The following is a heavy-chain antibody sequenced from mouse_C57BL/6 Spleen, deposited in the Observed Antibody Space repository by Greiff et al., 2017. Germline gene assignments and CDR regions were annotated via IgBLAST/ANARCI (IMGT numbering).Heavy chain of an antibody. Sequence: QVQLQQSGPELVKPGASVKISCKASGYAFSSSWMHWVKQRPGKGLEWIGRIYPGDGDTNYNGKFKGKATLTADKSSSTAYMQLSSLTSEDSAVYFCARDGITTVVATDYWGQGTTLTVSS. CDR1: GYAFSSSW. J-gene: IGHJ2*01. CDR3: ARDGITTVVATDY. CDR2: IYPGDGDT. V-gene: IGHV1-82*01. D-gene: IGHD1-1*01.